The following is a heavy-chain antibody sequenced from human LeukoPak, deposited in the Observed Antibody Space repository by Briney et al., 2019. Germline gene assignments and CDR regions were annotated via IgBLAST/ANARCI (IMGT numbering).Heavy chain of an antibody. V-gene: IGHV4-34*01. D-gene: IGHD2-2*01. CDR1: GGSFSGYY. Sequence: PSETLSLTCAVYGGSFSGYYWSWIRQPPGKGLEWIGEINHSGSTNYNPSLKSRVTISVDTSKNQFSLKLSSVTAADTAVYYCARDSEVVVPVFFDYWGQGTLVTVSS. CDR2: INHSGST. CDR3: ARDSEVVVPVFFDY. J-gene: IGHJ4*02.